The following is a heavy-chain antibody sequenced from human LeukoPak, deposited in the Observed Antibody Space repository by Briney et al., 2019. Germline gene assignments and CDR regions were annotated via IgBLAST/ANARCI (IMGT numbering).Heavy chain of an antibody. Sequence: SETLSLTCAVYGGSVRDNYWSWIRQPPGKGLEWIGEIHHSGSTKYNPSLKSRVTISLDTSKSQFPLKLNSMTAADTAVYYCARYPSGAEFDYWGQGTLVTVSS. V-gene: IGHV4-34*01. CDR2: IHHSGST. J-gene: IGHJ4*02. D-gene: IGHD3-10*01. CDR3: ARYPSGAEFDY. CDR1: GGSVRDNY.